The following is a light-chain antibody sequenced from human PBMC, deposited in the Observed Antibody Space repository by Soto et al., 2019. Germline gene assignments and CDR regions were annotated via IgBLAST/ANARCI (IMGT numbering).Light chain of an antibody. Sequence: DIQMTQSPFTLAATGGGRVTITCLGSQSSSSWLAWYHQKQGKAPKLLIYKASTLESGVPSRFSGSGSGTKFTLTISSLQPDDFATYYCQQYNSYHVSFGQGTKVDI. CDR3: QQYNSYHVS. V-gene: IGKV1-5*03. J-gene: IGKJ1*01. CDR2: KAS. CDR1: QSSSSW.